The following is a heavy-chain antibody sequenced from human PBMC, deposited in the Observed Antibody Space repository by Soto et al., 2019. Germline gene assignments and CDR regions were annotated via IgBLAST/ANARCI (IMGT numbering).Heavy chain of an antibody. D-gene: IGHD3-16*01. CDR2: ISYDGSNK. CDR1: GFTFSSYG. V-gene: IGHV3-30*18. Sequence: GGSLRLSCAASGFTFSSYGMHWVRQAPGKGLEWVAVISYDGSNKYYADSVKGRFTISRDNSKNTLYLQMNSLRAEDTAVYYCANDYERSGGMDLWGQGASVTVSS. J-gene: IGHJ6*02. CDR3: ANDYERSGGMDL.